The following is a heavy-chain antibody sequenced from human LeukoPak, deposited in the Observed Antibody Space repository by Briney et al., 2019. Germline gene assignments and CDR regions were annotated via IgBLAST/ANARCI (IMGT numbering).Heavy chain of an antibody. CDR3: AKDLETKYCIDY. V-gene: IGHV3-30*18. CDR1: GFTFSSSA. Sequence: GGSLRLSCVTSGFTFSSSAMHWVRQAPGRGLEWIAFISWDGVVIYYADSVKGRFTISRDTSKNTVSLQMDSLRAEDTAVYYCAKDLETKYCIDYWGQGALVTVSS. CDR2: ISWDGVVI. D-gene: IGHD2-8*02. J-gene: IGHJ4*02.